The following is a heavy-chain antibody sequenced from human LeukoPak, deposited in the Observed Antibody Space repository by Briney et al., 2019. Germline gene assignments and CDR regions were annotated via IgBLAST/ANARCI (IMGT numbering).Heavy chain of an antibody. Sequence: KTSETLSLTCAVSGGSISSGDYSWSWIRQPPGKGLEWIGYIYHSGSTYYNPSLKSRVTISVDRSKNQFSLKLSSVTAADTAVYYCARDGCSGGSCYDYWGQGTLVTVSS. CDR2: IYHSGST. D-gene: IGHD2-15*01. CDR3: ARDGCSGGSCYDY. J-gene: IGHJ4*02. V-gene: IGHV4-30-2*01. CDR1: GGSISSGDYS.